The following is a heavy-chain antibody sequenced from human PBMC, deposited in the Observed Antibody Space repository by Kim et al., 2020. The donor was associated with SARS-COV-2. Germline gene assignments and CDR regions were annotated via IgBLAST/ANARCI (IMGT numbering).Heavy chain of an antibody. CDR1: GYTFTSYG. Sequence: ASMKVSCKASGYTFTSYGISWVRQAPGQGLEWMGWISTYNVNTNYAQKLQGRVTMTTDTSTSTAYMELRSLRSDDTAVYYCARDSRIAVAGTGLYYYGLDVWGQGTTVTVSS. D-gene: IGHD6-19*01. J-gene: IGHJ6*02. CDR2: ISTYNVNT. V-gene: IGHV1-18*01. CDR3: ARDSRIAVAGTGLYYYGLDV.